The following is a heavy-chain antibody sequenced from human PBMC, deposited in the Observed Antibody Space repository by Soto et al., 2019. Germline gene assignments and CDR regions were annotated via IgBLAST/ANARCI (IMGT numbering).Heavy chain of an antibody. J-gene: IGHJ4*02. D-gene: IGHD5-18*01. CDR1: GSSLSSRSYY. V-gene: IGHV4-39*01. CDR2: FYYSGST. CDR3: ARQSGHSYGEFFDY. Sequence: SETLSLTCTVSGSSLSSRSYYWGWIRQPQGKGLGWIGTFYYSGSTYYNPSLKSRVTISVDTSKNQFSLKLSSVTAADTSVYYCARQSGHSYGEFFDYWGQGTLVTVS.